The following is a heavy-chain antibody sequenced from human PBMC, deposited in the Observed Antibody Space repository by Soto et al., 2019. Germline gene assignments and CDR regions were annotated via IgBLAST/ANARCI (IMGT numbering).Heavy chain of an antibody. V-gene: IGHV3-11*01. CDR3: AKRVNSGSGSQYFDY. Sequence: GGSLRLSCAASGFTFSDYYMSWIRQAPGKGLEWVSYISSSGSAIYYADSVKGRFTISRGNAKNSLYLQMNSLRAEDTAIYYCAKRVNSGSGSQYFDYWGQGTLVTVSS. CDR1: GFTFSDYY. CDR2: ISSSGSAI. D-gene: IGHD3-10*01. J-gene: IGHJ4*02.